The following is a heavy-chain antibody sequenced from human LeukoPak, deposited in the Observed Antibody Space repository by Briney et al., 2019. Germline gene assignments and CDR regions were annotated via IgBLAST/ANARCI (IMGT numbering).Heavy chain of an antibody. CDR3: AKEIWPTVTTPGHTHFDY. J-gene: IGHJ4*02. CDR2: IYSGGST. Sequence: GGSLRLFCAASEFSVGSNYMTWVRQAPGKGLEWVSLIYSGGSTYYADSVKGRFTISRDNSKNTLYLQMNSLRAEDTAVYYCAKEIWPTVTTPGHTHFDYWGQGTLVTVSS. V-gene: IGHV3-66*01. D-gene: IGHD4-17*01. CDR1: EFSVGSNY.